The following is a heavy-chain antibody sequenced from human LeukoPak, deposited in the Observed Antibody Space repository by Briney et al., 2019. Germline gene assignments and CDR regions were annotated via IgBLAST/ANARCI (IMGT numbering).Heavy chain of an antibody. D-gene: IGHD6-13*01. CDR3: ARDDIAAVAFDI. J-gene: IGHJ3*02. CDR2: IYSGGST. Sequence: GGSLRLSCAASGFTVSSNYTSWVRQAPGKGLEWVSVIYSGGSTYYADSVKGRFTISRDNSKNTLYLQMNSLRAEDTAVYYCARDDIAAVAFDIWGQGTMVTVSS. V-gene: IGHV3-53*01. CDR1: GFTVSSNY.